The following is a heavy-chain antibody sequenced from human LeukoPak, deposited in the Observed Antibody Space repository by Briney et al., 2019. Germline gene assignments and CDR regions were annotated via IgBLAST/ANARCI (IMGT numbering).Heavy chain of an antibody. V-gene: IGHV4-34*01. Sequence: KSSETLSLTCAVYGGSFSGYYWSWIRQPPGKGLEWIGEINHSRSTNYNPSLKSRVTISVDTSKNQFSLKLSSVTAADTAVYYCARRGLWIQLWLRAFDYWGQGTLVTVSS. CDR1: GGSFSGYY. D-gene: IGHD5-18*01. J-gene: IGHJ4*02. CDR2: INHSRST. CDR3: ARRGLWIQLWLRAFDY.